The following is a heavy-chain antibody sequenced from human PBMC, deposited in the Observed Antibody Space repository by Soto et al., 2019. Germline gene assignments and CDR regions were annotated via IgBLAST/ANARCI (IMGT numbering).Heavy chain of an antibody. D-gene: IGHD5-12*01. J-gene: IGHJ5*02. CDR1: GFTFSSYS. CDR2: ISSSSSYI. V-gene: IGHV3-21*01. Sequence: EVQLVESGGGLVKPGGSLRLSCAASGFTFSSYSMNWVRQAPGKGLEWVSSISSSSSYIYYADSVKGRFTISRDNAKNSLYLQMNSLRAEDTAVYYCARGFGERWLRQFPHDLYNWFDPWGQGTLVTVSS. CDR3: ARGFGERWLRQFPHDLYNWFDP.